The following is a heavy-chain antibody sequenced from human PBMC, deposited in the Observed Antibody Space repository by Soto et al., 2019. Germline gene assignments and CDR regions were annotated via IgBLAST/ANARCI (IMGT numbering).Heavy chain of an antibody. Sequence: GGSMRLSYAASGLNISSFGMHWIRQAPGKGLEWVAVIWYDGSNKYYADSVKGRFTISRDNSKNTLYLQMNSLRAEDTAAYYCARDSGYGMDVWGQGTTVTVSS. D-gene: IGHD6-25*01. V-gene: IGHV3-33*01. J-gene: IGHJ6*02. CDR3: ARDSGYGMDV. CDR2: IWYDGSNK. CDR1: GLNISSFG.